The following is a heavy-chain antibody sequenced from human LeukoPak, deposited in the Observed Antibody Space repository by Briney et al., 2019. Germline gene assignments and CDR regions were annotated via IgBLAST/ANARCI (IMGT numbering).Heavy chain of an antibody. CDR2: ISSSSSYI. CDR3: ARGEFSDFWSGYYHDY. J-gene: IGHJ4*02. Sequence: GGSLRLSCAASGFTFSSYSMNWVRQAPGKGLEWVSSISSSSSYIYYADSVKGRFTISRDNAKNSLYLQVNSLRAEDTAVYYCARGEFSDFWSGYYHDYWGQGTLVTVSS. V-gene: IGHV3-21*01. D-gene: IGHD3-3*01. CDR1: GFTFSSYS.